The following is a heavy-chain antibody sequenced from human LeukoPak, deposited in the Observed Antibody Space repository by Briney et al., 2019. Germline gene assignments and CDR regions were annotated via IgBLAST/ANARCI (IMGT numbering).Heavy chain of an antibody. D-gene: IGHD1-26*01. J-gene: IGHJ4*02. CDR1: GFTFSSYW. CDR3: AREGGSFYYFDY. Sequence: GGSLRLSCVASGFTFSSYWMHWVRQAPGKGLVWVSRINSDGSSTSYADSVKGRFTISRDNAKNTLYLQMNSLRAEDTAVYYCAREGGSFYYFDYWGQGTLVTVSS. CDR2: INSDGSST. V-gene: IGHV3-74*01.